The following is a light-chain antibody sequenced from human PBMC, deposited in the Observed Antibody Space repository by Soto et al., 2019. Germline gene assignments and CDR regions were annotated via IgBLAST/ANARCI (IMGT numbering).Light chain of an antibody. J-gene: IGLJ2*01. V-gene: IGLV2-14*01. CDR1: SSGVGGYNY. CDR3: SSYTSNTVL. CDR2: EVS. Sequence: QSVLTQPASVSGSPGQSITISCTGPSSGVGGYNYVSWYQQYPGKAPKLMIYEVSNRPSGVSNRFSGSKSGNTASLTISGLQAEDEADYFCSSYTSNTVLFGGGTKVTVL.